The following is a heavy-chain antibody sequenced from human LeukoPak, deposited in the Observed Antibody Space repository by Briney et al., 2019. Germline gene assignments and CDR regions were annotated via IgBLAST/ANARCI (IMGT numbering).Heavy chain of an antibody. CDR1: SGSFSGYY. CDR3: ARRPLFDY. CDR2: INHSGST. J-gene: IGHJ4*02. V-gene: IGHV4-34*01. Sequence: SETLSLTCAVYSGSFSGYYWSWIRQPPGKGLEWIGEINHSGSTNYNPSLKSRVTISVDTSKNQFSLKLSSVTAADTAVYYCARRPLFDYWGQGTLVTVSS.